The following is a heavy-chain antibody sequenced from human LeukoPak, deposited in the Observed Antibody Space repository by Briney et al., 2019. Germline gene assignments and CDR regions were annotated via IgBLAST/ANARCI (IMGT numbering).Heavy chain of an antibody. V-gene: IGHV3-21*01. D-gene: IGHD3-10*01. CDR2: ISSSSHYI. CDR3: ARDQYGSGSYSRLDY. Sequence: GGSLRLSCAASGFTFSTYSMNWVRQAPGKGLEWVSSISSSSHYIYYADSVKGRFTISRDNAKNSLYLQMNSLRAEDTAACYCARDQYGSGSYSRLDYWGQGTLVTVSS. CDR1: GFTFSTYS. J-gene: IGHJ4*02.